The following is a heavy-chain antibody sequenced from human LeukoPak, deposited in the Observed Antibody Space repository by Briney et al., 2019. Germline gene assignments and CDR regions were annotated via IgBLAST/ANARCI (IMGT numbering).Heavy chain of an antibody. CDR2: ISSGNSDI. CDR1: GFTFTSYT. J-gene: IGHJ6*02. CDR3: ARDSKTVYYYYGMDV. Sequence: PGGSLRLSCAASGFTFTSYTMNWVRQAPGKGLEWVSSISSGNSDISYADSVKGRFTISRDNAKNSLYLQMNSLRAEDTAVYYCARDSKTVYYYYGMDVWGQGPTVTVSS. V-gene: IGHV3-21*01.